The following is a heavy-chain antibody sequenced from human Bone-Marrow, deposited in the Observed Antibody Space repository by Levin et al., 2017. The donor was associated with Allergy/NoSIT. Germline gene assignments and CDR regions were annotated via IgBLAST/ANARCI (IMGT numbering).Heavy chain of an antibody. Sequence: ASVKVSCKASGYTFSNYGISWFRQAPGQGPEWMGWISAFNSVANYAQKFQGRLTMTTDTSATTAYLELRTLRFDDTAVYYCVRDLTLFEGLPHDYGLDVWGQGTTVTVSS. D-gene: IGHD3-3*02. J-gene: IGHJ6*02. V-gene: IGHV1-18*01. CDR1: GYTFSNYG. CDR3: VRDLTLFEGLPHDYGLDV. CDR2: ISAFNSVA.